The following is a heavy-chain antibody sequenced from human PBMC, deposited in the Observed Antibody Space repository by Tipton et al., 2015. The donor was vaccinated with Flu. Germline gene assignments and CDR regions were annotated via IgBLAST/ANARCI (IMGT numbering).Heavy chain of an antibody. Sequence: LRLSCTVSGDSISTYYFYWIRQPPGKGLEWVGNFYSSGTSYNPSLKSRVTISVDRPNNQFSLRLMSVTAADTAVYYCARRTTDTGLADWGPGTLVTVSS. CDR1: GDSISTYY. V-gene: IGHV4-59*01. D-gene: IGHD1-1*01. J-gene: IGHJ4*02. CDR2: FYSSGT. CDR3: ARRTTDTGLAD.